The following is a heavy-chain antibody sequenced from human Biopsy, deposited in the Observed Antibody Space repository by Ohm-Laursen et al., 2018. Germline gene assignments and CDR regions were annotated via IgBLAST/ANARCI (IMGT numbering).Heavy chain of an antibody. CDR2: IGTTGDT. J-gene: IGHJ6*02. CDR3: ARGTYCDNDDCYTSGLDV. Sequence: LRLSCAASGFTFGSYDMHWVRQGIGKGLEWVSAIGTTGDTYYAGSVKGRFTISRENATNSLYLQMNSLRAGDTAVYYCARGTYCDNDDCYTSGLDVWGQGTTVTVSS. CDR1: GFTFGSYD. D-gene: IGHD2-21*01. V-gene: IGHV3-13*01.